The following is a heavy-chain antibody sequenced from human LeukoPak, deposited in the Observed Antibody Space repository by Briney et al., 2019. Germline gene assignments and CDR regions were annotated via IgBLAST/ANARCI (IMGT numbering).Heavy chain of an antibody. J-gene: IGHJ4*02. Sequence: SETLSLTCTVSGGSISSVDYYWSWIRQPPGKGLEWIGYIYYSGSTYYNPSLKGRLTISVDTSKDHFSLKLSSVTAADTAVYYCAVRYCSTSSCYPYFDYWGQGTLVTVSS. V-gene: IGHV4-30-4*08. D-gene: IGHD2-2*01. CDR2: IYYSGST. CDR1: GGSISSVDYY. CDR3: AVRYCSTSSCYPYFDY.